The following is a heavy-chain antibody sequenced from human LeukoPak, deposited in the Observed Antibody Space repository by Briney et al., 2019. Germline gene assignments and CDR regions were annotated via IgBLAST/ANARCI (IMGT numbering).Heavy chain of an antibody. CDR3: ATYRQVLLPFES. D-gene: IGHD2-8*02. CDR2: IFPSGGEI. J-gene: IGHJ4*02. V-gene: IGHV3-23*01. CDR1: GFTFSTFA. Sequence: GGSLRLSCAASGFTFSTFAMVWVRQPPGKGLEWVSSIFPSGGEIHYADSVRGRFTISRGNSKSTLSLQMNSLRAEDTAIYYCATYRQVLLPFESWGQGTLVTVSS.